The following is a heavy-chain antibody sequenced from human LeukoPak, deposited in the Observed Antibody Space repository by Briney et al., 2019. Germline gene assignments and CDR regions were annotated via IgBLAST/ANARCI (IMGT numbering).Heavy chain of an antibody. D-gene: IGHD2-15*01. CDR1: GFTFSSSA. Sequence: GGSLRLSCAASGFTFSSSAMSWVRQAPGKGLEWVSAISNNGGYTYYADSVQGRSTISRDNSKSTLCLQMNSLRAEDTAVYYCAKQLGYCSDGSCYFPYWGQGTQVTVSS. J-gene: IGHJ4*02. CDR2: ISNNGGYT. V-gene: IGHV3-23*01. CDR3: AKQLGYCSDGSCYFPY.